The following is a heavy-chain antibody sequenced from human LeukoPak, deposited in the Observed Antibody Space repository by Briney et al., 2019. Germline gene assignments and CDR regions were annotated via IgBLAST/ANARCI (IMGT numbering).Heavy chain of an antibody. V-gene: IGHV1-69*13. CDR3: GGVGYGGTSA. J-gene: IGHJ5*02. D-gene: IGHD4-23*01. CDR2: IIPIFGTA. Sequence: SVKVSCKATGGTFSSYAISWMRQAPGQGLGWMGGIIPIFGTANYAQKFPGRVTITAVESTSKDYMVLSSLRSADTAVLYFGGVGYGGTSAWGQGTLVTVSS. CDR1: GGTFSSYA.